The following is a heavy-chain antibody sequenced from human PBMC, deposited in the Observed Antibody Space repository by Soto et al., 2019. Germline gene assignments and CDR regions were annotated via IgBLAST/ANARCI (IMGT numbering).Heavy chain of an antibody. D-gene: IGHD1-26*01. CDR3: ARLGTFYYYYMDV. CDR1: GGSISSYY. Sequence: SETLSLTCTVSGGSISSYYWSWIRQPPGKGLEWIGYIYYSGSTNYNPSLKSRVTISVDTSKNQFSLKLSSVTAADTAVYYCARLGTFYYYYMDVWGKGTTVTV. J-gene: IGHJ6*03. CDR2: IYYSGST. V-gene: IGHV4-59*08.